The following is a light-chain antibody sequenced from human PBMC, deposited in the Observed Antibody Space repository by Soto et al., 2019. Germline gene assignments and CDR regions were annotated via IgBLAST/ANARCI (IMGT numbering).Light chain of an antibody. Sequence: EIVMTQSPATLSVSPGERATLSCRASQSVSSNLAWYQQKPGQAHRLLIYGASTRATGIPARFSGSGSGTEFTHTITSLQSEDCAVYYCQQYNYWPTFDQGTKVDIK. J-gene: IGKJ1*01. V-gene: IGKV3-15*01. CDR3: QQYNYWPT. CDR1: QSVSSN. CDR2: GAS.